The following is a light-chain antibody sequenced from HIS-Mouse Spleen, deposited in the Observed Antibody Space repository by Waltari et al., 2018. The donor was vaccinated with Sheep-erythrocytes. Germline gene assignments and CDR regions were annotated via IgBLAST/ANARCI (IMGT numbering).Light chain of an antibody. CDR2: DAS. CDR1: QGISSA. Sequence: AIQLTQSPSSLSASVGDRVTITCRASQGISSALAWYQQKPGKAPNLLIYDASSLESGVPSRFSGSGSGTDFTLTISSLQPEDFATNYCQQFNNYPRTFGQGTKVEIK. CDR3: QQFNNYPRT. V-gene: IGKV1D-13*01. J-gene: IGKJ1*01.